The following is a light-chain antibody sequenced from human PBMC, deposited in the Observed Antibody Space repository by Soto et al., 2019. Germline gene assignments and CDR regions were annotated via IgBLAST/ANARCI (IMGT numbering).Light chain of an antibody. CDR2: GAS. CDR3: QQYSRAPLT. Sequence: EIVLTQSPATLSLSPGERATLSCRASQSVTDNYLAWYQQKPGQAPRLVISGASSRTSGIPDRFSASGSGTDFTLTISRLEPEGFAVYYCQQYSRAPLTFGQGTKVDIK. J-gene: IGKJ1*01. V-gene: IGKV3-20*01. CDR1: QSVTDNY.